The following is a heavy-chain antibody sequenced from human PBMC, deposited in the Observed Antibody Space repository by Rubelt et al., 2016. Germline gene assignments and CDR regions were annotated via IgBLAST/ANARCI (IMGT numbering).Heavy chain of an antibody. CDR3: AGVGYGDYVFGYFDL. J-gene: IGHJ2*01. Sequence: QVQLQESGPGLVKPSETLSLTCTVSGGSISSSSYYWGWIRQPPGKGLEWIGSIYYSGSTYYNPSLRGRVSISVDTSKNPVSLKLSSVTAADTAVYYGAGVGYGDYVFGYFDLWGRGTLVTVSS. CDR2: IYYSGST. D-gene: IGHD4-17*01. V-gene: IGHV4-39*07. CDR1: GGSISSSSYY.